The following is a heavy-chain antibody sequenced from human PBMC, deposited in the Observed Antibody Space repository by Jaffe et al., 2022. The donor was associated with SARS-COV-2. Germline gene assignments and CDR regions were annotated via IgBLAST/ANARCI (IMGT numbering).Heavy chain of an antibody. V-gene: IGHV4-31*03. Sequence: QVQLQESGPGLVKPSQTLSLTCTVFGGYISSGDHYWSWIRQHPGKGLEWIGYIYYSGSTHYNPSLRSRVTMSVDTSKNQFSLNLSSVTAADTAVYYCVTSPRAATPTGWFDPWGQGSLVTVSS. CDR2: IYYSGST. CDR3: VTSPRAATPTGWFDP. J-gene: IGHJ5*02. CDR1: GGYISSGDHY. D-gene: IGHD6-13*01.